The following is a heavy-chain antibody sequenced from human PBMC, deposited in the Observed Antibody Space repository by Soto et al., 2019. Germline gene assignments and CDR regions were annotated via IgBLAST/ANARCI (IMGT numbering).Heavy chain of an antibody. J-gene: IGHJ6*03. CDR3: DRGPYYDLIWNYYYMDV. CDR1: GGSISGHY. CDR2: MYYSGST. D-gene: IGHD3-16*01. Sequence: QVQLQESGPGLVKPSETLSLSCSVSGGSISGHYWSWVRQTPVKGLAWIGYMYYSGSTNYNPSLKSRVTISVETSKNHFSLRLTSVTAADTAVYYCDRGPYYDLIWNYYYMDVWGKGTTVTVSS. V-gene: IGHV4-59*08.